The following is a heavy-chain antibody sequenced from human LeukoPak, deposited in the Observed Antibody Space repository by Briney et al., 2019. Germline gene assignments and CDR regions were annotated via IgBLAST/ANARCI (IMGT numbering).Heavy chain of an antibody. CDR1: GFTFSSYS. CDR2: ISGSSSTI. CDR3: ARGRYSSSSGDFDY. Sequence: GGSLRLSCAASGFTFSSYSMNWVRQAPGKGLEWVSYISGSSSTIYYADSVKGRFTISRDNAKNSLYLQMNSLRAEDTAVYYCARGRYSSSSGDFDYWGQGTLVTVSS. J-gene: IGHJ4*02. V-gene: IGHV3-48*01. D-gene: IGHD6-6*01.